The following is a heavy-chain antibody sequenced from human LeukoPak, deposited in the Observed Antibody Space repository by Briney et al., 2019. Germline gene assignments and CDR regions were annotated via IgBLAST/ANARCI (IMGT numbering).Heavy chain of an antibody. V-gene: IGHV4-4*07. J-gene: IGHJ4*02. CDR2: FYARGIT. CDR3: ARDLGCGGDCSYDY. D-gene: IGHD2-21*02. CDR1: GGSISNYY. Sequence: SETLSLTCTVSGGSISNYYWSWIRQPAGKGLEWIGRFYARGITNYNPSLKSRVTMSVDKSKNQFSLKLSSVTAADTAVYYCARDLGCGGDCSYDYWGQGTLVTVSS.